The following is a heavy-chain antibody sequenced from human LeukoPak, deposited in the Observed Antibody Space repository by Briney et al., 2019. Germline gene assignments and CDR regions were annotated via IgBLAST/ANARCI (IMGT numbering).Heavy chain of an antibody. CDR1: GGSINSRSYF. D-gene: IGHD4-17*01. V-gene: IGHV4-61*02. J-gene: IGHJ3*02. Sequence: PSETLSLTCTVSGGSINSRSYFWSWIRQPAGKGLEWIGRIYTSGSTNYNPSLKSRVTISVDTSRNQFSLKLGSVTAADTAVYYCARSFRWRNDYGDYEAGAFDIWGQGTMVTVSS. CDR2: IYTSGST. CDR3: ARSFRWRNDYGDYEAGAFDI.